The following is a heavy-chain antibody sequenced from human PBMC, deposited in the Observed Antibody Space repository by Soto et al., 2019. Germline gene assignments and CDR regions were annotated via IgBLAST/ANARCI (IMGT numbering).Heavy chain of an antibody. CDR2: ISNDGSIT. CDR3: ARWSRFLDA. D-gene: IGHD2-8*01. V-gene: IGHV3-23*01. Sequence: SGGSLRLSCAASGFTFSSTSMAWVRQAPGKRLQWVSGISNDGSITFYVDSVKGRFTISRDTSTNTLYLQVDSLRLEDTAVYFCARWSRFLDAWGQGTLVTVSS. CDR1: GFTFSSTS. J-gene: IGHJ5*02.